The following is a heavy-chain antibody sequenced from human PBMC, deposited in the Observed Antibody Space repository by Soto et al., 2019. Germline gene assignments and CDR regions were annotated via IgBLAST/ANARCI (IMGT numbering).Heavy chain of an antibody. D-gene: IGHD4-17*01. CDR1: GFMFGSYW. CDR3: ARVRANDYEIDY. J-gene: IGHJ4*02. Sequence: EVQLVESGGGLVQPGGSLRLSCAASGFMFGSYWMTWVRHAPGKGLEWVANIKRDGSEKFYVDSVKGRFTISRDNADNSLFLHMNSLRAEDTVIYYCARVRANDYEIDYWGQGALVTVS. CDR2: IKRDGSEK. V-gene: IGHV3-7*03.